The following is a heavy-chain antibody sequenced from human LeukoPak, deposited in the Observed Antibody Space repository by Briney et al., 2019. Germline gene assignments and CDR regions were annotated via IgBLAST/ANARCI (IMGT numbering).Heavy chain of an antibody. D-gene: IGHD4-17*01. CDR1: GGSFSGYY. CDR2: INHSGSA. J-gene: IGHJ4*02. CDR3: ARGPDDYGDYGGDY. Sequence: SETLSLTCAVSGGSFSGYYWTWIRQPPGKGLEWIGEINHSGSANYNPSLKSRVTISLDTSKNQFSLKLSSVTAADTAVYYCARGPDDYGDYGGDYWGQGTLVTVSS. V-gene: IGHV4-34*01.